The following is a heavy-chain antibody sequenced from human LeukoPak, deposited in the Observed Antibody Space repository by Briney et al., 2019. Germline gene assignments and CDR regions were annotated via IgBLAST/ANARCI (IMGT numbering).Heavy chain of an antibody. CDR1: GFPFIEYS. J-gene: IGHJ4*02. D-gene: IGHD1-1*01. CDR3: ARNHNYAFDN. V-gene: IGHV3-48*01. CDR2: IGIDSGNK. Sequence: GGCLRLSCTASGFPFIEYSMNWVRQAPGKGLEWISYIGIDSGNKKYADSVRGRFTISADNAKNSLYLQMNSLRVDDTAVYYCARNHNYAFDNWGQGTLVSGAS.